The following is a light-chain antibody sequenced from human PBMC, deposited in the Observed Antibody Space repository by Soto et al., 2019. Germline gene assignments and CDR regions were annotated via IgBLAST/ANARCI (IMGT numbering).Light chain of an antibody. V-gene: IGLV2-14*01. CDR3: SSYTTSSTLV. CDR2: EVS. J-gene: IGLJ2*01. Sequence: QSALTQPASVSGSPGQSITVSCTGTSSDVGGYNYVSWYQHHPGKAPKLIIYEVSNRASGVSNRFSASKSGNTASLTISGLQAEDEADYYCSSYTTSSTLVFGKGTKLTVL. CDR1: SSDVGGYNY.